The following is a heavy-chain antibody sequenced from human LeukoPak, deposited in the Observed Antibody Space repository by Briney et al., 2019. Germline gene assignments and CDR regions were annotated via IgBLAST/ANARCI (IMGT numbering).Heavy chain of an antibody. J-gene: IGHJ4*02. CDR1: GYTFSDYF. Sequence: ASVKVSCKASGYTFSDYFVHWVRQAPGQGLEWMGWINPKSGVTKYAQKFQGRVTMVRDTATSTVYMDLSSLTSDDTAVYFCARGWGSLYYFDFWGQGTLVIVSS. D-gene: IGHD3-16*01. CDR3: ARGWGSLYYFDF. CDR2: INPKSGVT. V-gene: IGHV1-2*02.